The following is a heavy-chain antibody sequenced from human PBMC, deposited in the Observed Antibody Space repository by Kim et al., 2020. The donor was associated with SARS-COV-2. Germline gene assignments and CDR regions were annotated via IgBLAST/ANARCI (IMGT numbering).Heavy chain of an antibody. J-gene: IGHJ4*02. Sequence: GGSLRLSCAASGFTFSSYSMNWVRQAPGKGLEWVSYISSSSSTIYYADSVKGRFTISRDNAKNSLYLQMNSLRDEDMAVYYCARETYDYIWGSYRYLFDYWGQGTLVTVSS. CDR1: GFTFSSYS. D-gene: IGHD3-16*02. CDR3: ARETYDYIWGSYRYLFDY. V-gene: IGHV3-48*02. CDR2: ISSSSSTI.